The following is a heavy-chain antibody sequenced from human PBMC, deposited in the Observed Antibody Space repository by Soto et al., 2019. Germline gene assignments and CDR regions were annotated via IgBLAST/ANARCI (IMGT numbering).Heavy chain of an antibody. D-gene: IGHD2-2*01. Sequence: VRLVESGGGLVQPGGSLRLSCEASGFTFSSYAMNWVRQAPGKGLEWVALISHDGINKYYADSVRGRFTISRDSSTNTLYLQMNSLRAADTAVYYCGRCTSTSCHLGSDYWGQGTLVTVSS. V-gene: IGHV3-30-3*01. J-gene: IGHJ4*02. CDR2: ISHDGINK. CDR3: GRCTSTSCHLGSDY. CDR1: GFTFSSYA.